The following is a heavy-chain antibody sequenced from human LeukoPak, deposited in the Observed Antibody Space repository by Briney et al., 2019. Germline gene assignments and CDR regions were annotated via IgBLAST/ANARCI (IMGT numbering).Heavy chain of an antibody. CDR2: MYSRGDT. CDR1: GFTVSDNY. D-gene: IGHD6-13*01. Sequence: GGSLRLSCAASGFTVSDNYMSWVRQAPGKGLEWVSVMYSRGDTYYADSVKGRFTFSRDISKNTLYLQMNGLRTEDTAMYYCARDAPQVPAAGVLASWGQGTLVAVSS. CDR3: ARDAPQVPAAGVLAS. J-gene: IGHJ5*02. V-gene: IGHV3-53*01.